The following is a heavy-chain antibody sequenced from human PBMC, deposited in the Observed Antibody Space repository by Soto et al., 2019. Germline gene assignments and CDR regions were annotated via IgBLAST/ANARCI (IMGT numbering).Heavy chain of an antibody. CDR1: GGTFSSYA. CDR3: ARWFGEENSYYYYYGMDV. J-gene: IGHJ6*02. Sequence: GASVKVSCNASGGTFSSYAISWVRQAPGQGPEWMGGIIPIFGTANYAQKFQGRVTITADESTSTAYMELSSLRSEDTAVYYCARWFGEENSYYYYYGMDVWGQGTTVTVSS. D-gene: IGHD3-10*01. V-gene: IGHV1-69*13. CDR2: IIPIFGTA.